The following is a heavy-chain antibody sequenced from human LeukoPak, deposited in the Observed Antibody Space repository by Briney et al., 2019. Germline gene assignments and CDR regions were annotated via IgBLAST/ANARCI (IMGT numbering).Heavy chain of an antibody. J-gene: IGHJ4*02. V-gene: IGHV3-48*03. Sequence: GGSLRLSCAASGFTFSSYEMNWVRQAPGKGLEWVSYISSSGSTIYYADSVKGRFTISRDNSKNTLYLQMNSLRAEDTAVYYCAKDLANYYDSSGYGRWGQGTLVTVSS. CDR2: ISSSGSTI. CDR1: GFTFSSYE. D-gene: IGHD3-22*01. CDR3: AKDLANYYDSSGYGR.